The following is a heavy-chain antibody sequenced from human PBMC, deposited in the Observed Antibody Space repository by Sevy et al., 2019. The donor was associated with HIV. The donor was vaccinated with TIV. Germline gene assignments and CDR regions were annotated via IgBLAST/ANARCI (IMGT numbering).Heavy chain of an antibody. D-gene: IGHD3-10*01. Sequence: GGSLRLSCAAFRFTFSNYGMTWVRQAPGKGLEWVSSVSGSGGKRYNSDSVKGRFTISRDNSKNTLYLQMNSLRAEDTAIYYCARRGDYYGDAFDFWGQGTVVTVSS. J-gene: IGHJ3*01. CDR3: ARRGDYYGDAFDF. V-gene: IGHV3-23*01. CDR2: VSGSGGKR. CDR1: RFTFSNYG.